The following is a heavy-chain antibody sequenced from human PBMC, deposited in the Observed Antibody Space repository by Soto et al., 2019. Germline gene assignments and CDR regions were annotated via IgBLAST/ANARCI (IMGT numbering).Heavy chain of an antibody. V-gene: IGHV2-5*01. CDR1: GFSLSTSQVG. CDR2: VYWNDDK. Sequence: SGPTLVNPTQTLTLTCNFTGFSLSTSQVGVGWIRQPPGKALESLAHVYWNDDKYYSLSLKSRLTISKDTSKSQVVLTMTNMDPVDTATYYGAHLNTRRYYCDYWGQGALVTVSS. CDR3: AHLNTRRYYCDY. J-gene: IGHJ4*02.